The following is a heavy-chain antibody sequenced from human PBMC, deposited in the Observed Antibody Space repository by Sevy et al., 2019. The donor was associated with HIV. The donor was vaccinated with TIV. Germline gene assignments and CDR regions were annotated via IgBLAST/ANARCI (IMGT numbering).Heavy chain of an antibody. CDR1: GFTFSNYV. Sequence: GGSLRLSCAASGFTFSNYVMNWVRQPPGKGLEWVSVISDGGGTTYYADSVKGRFTISRDDSKSTLYLQMNSLRVEDMAVYFCAKRVAGALAALDIWGQGTMVTVSS. CDR2: ISDGGGTT. D-gene: IGHD3-16*01. V-gene: IGHV3-23*01. J-gene: IGHJ3*02. CDR3: AKRVAGALAALDI.